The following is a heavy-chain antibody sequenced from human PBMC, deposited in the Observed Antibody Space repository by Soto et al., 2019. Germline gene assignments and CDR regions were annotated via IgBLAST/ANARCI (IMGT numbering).Heavy chain of an antibody. V-gene: IGHV1-3*01. CDR2: INAGSGNT. Sequence: QVQLVQSGAEVKKPGASVKVSCTASGYTFTHYAIHWVRHAPGQRLEWMGFINAGSGNTKYSQTFQGRLTFTKDTSALTAYMDLSSLGSEDTAIYYCARGLAADGAWGQGTLVTVSS. J-gene: IGHJ5*02. CDR3: ARGLAADGA. CDR1: GYTFTHYA. D-gene: IGHD6-13*01.